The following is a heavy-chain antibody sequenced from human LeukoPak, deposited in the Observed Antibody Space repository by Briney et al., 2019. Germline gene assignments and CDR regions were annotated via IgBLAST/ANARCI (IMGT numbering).Heavy chain of an antibody. CDR3: ARDGTAPGLYFDL. CDR2: INQNGGET. CDR1: GFTFSDFW. V-gene: IGHV3-7*01. D-gene: IGHD6-13*01. J-gene: IGHJ4*01. Sequence: PGGSLRLSCAVSGFTFSDFWMNWVRRSPGKGLEWVASINQNGGETSYVDSVKGRFTISRDNPKNSLYLQMSSLRAEDTAVYYCARDGTAPGLYFDLWGQGTLDTVSS.